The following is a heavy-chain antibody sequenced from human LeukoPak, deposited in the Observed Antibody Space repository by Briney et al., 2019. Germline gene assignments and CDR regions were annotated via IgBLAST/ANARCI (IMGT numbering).Heavy chain of an antibody. Sequence: GGSLRLSCEASGFTFSNSAMSWVRQAPGKGLEWVSGISGSGGRGGKTYYADSVKGRFTISRDNSKNTLYLQMNSLRAEDTAVXXXXXXXXXXXSGGSCWIDPWGRGTLVTVSS. CDR3: XXXXXXXXSGGSCWIDP. CDR1: GFTFSNSA. D-gene: IGHD2-15*01. J-gene: IGHJ5*02. CDR2: ISGSGGRGGKT. V-gene: IGHV3-23*01.